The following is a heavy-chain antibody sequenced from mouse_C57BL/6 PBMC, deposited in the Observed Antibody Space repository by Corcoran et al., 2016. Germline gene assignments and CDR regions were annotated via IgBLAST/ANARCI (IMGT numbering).Heavy chain of an antibody. D-gene: IGHD2-14*01. J-gene: IGHJ4*01. CDR1: GYTFTDYY. Sequence: EVQLQQSGPELVKPGASVKISCKASGYTFTDYYMNWVNQSHGKSLEWIGDINPNNGGTSYNQKFKGKATVTVDKSSSTAYMELRSLTSEDSAVYDCAREGVRRGFYAMEYWGQGTSVTGSS. CDR2: INPNNGGT. CDR3: AREGVRRGFYAMEY. V-gene: IGHV1-26*01.